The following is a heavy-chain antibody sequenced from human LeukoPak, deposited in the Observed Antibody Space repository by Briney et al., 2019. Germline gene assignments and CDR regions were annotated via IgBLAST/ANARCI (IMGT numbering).Heavy chain of an antibody. CDR2: ISWNSGSI. J-gene: IGHJ4*02. CDR1: GFTFDDYA. Sequence: PGGSLRLSCAASGFTFDDYAMHWVRQAPGKGLEWVSGISWNSGSIGYADSVKGRFTISRDNAKNSLYLQMNSLRAGDTALYYCAKDPNSSGWYYFDYWGQGTLVTVSS. D-gene: IGHD6-19*01. V-gene: IGHV3-9*01. CDR3: AKDPNSSGWYYFDY.